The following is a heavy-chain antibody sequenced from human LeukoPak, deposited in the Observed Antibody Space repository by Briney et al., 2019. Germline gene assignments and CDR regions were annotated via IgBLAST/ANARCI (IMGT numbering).Heavy chain of an antibody. J-gene: IGHJ4*02. Sequence: GGSLRLSCAASGFTVSNNYMSWVRQAPGKGLEWVSIIYSGGSTYFADSVKGRFTISRDNSKNTLYLQMNSPRAEDTALYYCARVPVPSWIQLDSWGQGTLVTVSS. CDR3: ARVPVPSWIQLDS. CDR2: IYSGGST. CDR1: GFTVSNNY. D-gene: IGHD6-13*01. V-gene: IGHV3-53*01.